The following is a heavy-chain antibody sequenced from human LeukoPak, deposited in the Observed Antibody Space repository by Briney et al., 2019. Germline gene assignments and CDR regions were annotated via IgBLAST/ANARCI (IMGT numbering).Heavy chain of an antibody. CDR3: AKDRSYMDV. CDR1: GFTFSSYW. Sequence: GESLQISCAASGFTFSSYWMSWVRQAPGKGLEWVANIKQDGSEKYYVDSVKGRFTISRDNAKNSLYLQMNSLRAEDTAVYYCAKDRSYMDVWGKGTTVTVSS. CDR2: IKQDGSEK. V-gene: IGHV3-7*01. J-gene: IGHJ6*03.